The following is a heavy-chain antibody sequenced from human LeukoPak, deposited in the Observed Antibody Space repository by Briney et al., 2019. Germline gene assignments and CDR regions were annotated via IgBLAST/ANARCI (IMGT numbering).Heavy chain of an antibody. CDR1: GGSFSGYY. CDR2: INHSGST. V-gene: IGHV4-34*01. J-gene: IGHJ4*02. D-gene: IGHD3-22*01. Sequence: SETLSLTCAVYGGSFSGYYWSWIRQPPGKGLEWIGEINHSGSTNYNPSLKSRVTISVGTSKNQFSLKLSSVTAADTAVYYCAGTGDSSGYYSSSIVDYWGQGTLVTVSS. CDR3: AGTGDSSGYYSSSIVDY.